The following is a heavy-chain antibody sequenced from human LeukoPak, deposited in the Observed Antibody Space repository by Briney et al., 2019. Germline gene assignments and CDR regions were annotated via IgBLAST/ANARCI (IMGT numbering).Heavy chain of an antibody. Sequence: SETLSLTCTVSGGSISSSSYYWGWIRQPPGKGLEWIGSIYYSGSTYYNPSLKSRVTISVDTSKNHFSLKLSSVTAADTAVHYCARNRDGYNSFDYWGQGTLVTVSS. V-gene: IGHV4-39*02. CDR3: ARNRDGYNSFDY. J-gene: IGHJ4*02. CDR1: GGSISSSSYY. D-gene: IGHD5-24*01. CDR2: IYYSGST.